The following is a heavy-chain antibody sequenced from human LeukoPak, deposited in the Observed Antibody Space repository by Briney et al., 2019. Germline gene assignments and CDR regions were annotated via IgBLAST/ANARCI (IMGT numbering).Heavy chain of an antibody. CDR2: ITVGDGST. Sequence: GGSLRLSCAASGFTFSSYAMSWVRQAPGKGLEWVSAITVGDGSTYYADSVKGRFTISRDNSKNTLYLQMNSLRAEDTAVYYCARVNSGWYSGYYFDYWGQGTLVTVSS. CDR1: GFTFSSYA. D-gene: IGHD6-19*01. CDR3: ARVNSGWYSGYYFDY. V-gene: IGHV3-23*01. J-gene: IGHJ4*02.